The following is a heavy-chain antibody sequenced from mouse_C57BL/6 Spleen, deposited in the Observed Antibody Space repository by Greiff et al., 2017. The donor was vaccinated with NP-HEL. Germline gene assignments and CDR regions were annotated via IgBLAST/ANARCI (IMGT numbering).Heavy chain of an antibody. J-gene: IGHJ2*01. CDR1: GFSLTSYG. Sequence: QVQLQQSGPGLVAPSQSLSITCTVSGFSLTSYGLSWVRQPPGKGLEWLGVLLCDGSTHYHSALISRLSISKDNSKSQVFLKLNSLQTDDTATYYCAKLSMMVANLTLGFDYWGQGTTLTVSS. CDR3: AKLSMMVANLTLGFDY. D-gene: IGHD2-3*01. CDR2: LLCDGST. V-gene: IGHV2-3*01.